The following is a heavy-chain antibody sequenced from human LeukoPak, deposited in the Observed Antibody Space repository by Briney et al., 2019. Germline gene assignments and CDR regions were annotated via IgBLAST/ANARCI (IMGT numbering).Heavy chain of an antibody. J-gene: IGHJ6*02. CDR1: GGSISSGGYY. V-gene: IGHV4-30-2*01. CDR2: INHSGST. D-gene: IGHD4-23*01. CDR3: ARDHLKYGGNWLYYYYGMDV. Sequence: PSQTLSLTCTVSGGSISSGGYYWSWIRQPPGKGLEWIEEINHSGSTNYNPSLKSRVTISVDTSKNQFSLKLSSVTAADTAVYYCARDHLKYGGNWLYYYYGMDVWGQGTTVTVSS.